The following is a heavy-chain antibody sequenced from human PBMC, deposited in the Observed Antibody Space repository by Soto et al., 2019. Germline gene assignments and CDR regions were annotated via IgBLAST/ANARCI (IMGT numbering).Heavy chain of an antibody. CDR3: TKDISPGGLAY. CDR1: GFTLDDYA. J-gene: IGHJ4*02. CDR2: IYWNSNRI. D-gene: IGHD3-16*01. V-gene: IGHV3-9*01. Sequence: EVQLVESGGGLVQPGTSLRLSCAASGFTLDDYAMHWVRQAPGKGLEWVSGIYWNSNRIDYADSVKGRFTISRDNAKKSLYLQMNGLRAEDTALYYCTKDISPGGLAYWGQGPRVIVSS.